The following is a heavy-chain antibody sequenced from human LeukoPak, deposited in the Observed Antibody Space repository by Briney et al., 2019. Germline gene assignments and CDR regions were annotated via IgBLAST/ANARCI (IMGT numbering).Heavy chain of an antibody. Sequence: GGSLRLSCAASGFTFSTYGMHWVRQAPGKGLEWVAVIWYDGRTQFYAESVKGRFAVSRDNSKNTLYLQMNSLRAEDTAVYHCARGEYYHESSGYPDYWGQGTLVTVSS. CDR3: ARGEYYHESSGYPDY. V-gene: IGHV3-33*01. J-gene: IGHJ4*02. D-gene: IGHD3-22*01. CDR1: GFTFSTYG. CDR2: IWYDGRTQ.